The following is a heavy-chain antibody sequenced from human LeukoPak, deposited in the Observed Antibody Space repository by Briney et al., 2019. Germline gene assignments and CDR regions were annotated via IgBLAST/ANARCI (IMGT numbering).Heavy chain of an antibody. D-gene: IGHD6-19*01. CDR1: GGSISSYY. V-gene: IGHV4-59*08. CDR2: IYYSGST. J-gene: IGHJ5*02. Sequence: SETLSLTCTVSGGSISSYYWSWIRQPPGKGLGWIGYIYYSGSTNYNPSLKSRVTISVDTSKNQFSLKLSSVTAADTAVYYCARSSGSVYKIDPWGQGTLVTVSS. CDR3: ARSSGSVYKIDP.